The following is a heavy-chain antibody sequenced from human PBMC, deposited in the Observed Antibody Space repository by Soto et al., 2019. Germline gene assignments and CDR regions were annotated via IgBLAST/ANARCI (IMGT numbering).Heavy chain of an antibody. Sequence: EVQLVESGGGLIQPGGSLRLSCAASGFTVSSNYMSWVRQAPGKGLEWVSVIYSGGSTYYADSVKGRFTISRDNSKNTLYLQMNSLRAEDTAGYYCARGVTIGGVYYYCGMDVWGQGTTVTVSS. V-gene: IGHV3-53*01. CDR1: GFTVSSNY. CDR2: IYSGGST. D-gene: IGHD3-16*01. J-gene: IGHJ6*02. CDR3: ARGVTIGGVYYYCGMDV.